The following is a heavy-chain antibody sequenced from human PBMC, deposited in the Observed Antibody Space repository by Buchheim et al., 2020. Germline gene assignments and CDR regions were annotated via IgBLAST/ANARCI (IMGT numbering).Heavy chain of an antibody. Sequence: QVQLQQWGAGLLKPSKTLSLTCAVYGGSFSGYYWSWIRQPPGKGLEWIGEINHSGSTNYNPSLKSRVTISVDTSKNQFSLKLSSVTAADTAVYYCAREEDYDSSGLDYWGQGTL. CDR3: AREEDYDSSGLDY. CDR1: GGSFSGYY. CDR2: INHSGST. J-gene: IGHJ4*02. V-gene: IGHV4-34*01. D-gene: IGHD3-22*01.